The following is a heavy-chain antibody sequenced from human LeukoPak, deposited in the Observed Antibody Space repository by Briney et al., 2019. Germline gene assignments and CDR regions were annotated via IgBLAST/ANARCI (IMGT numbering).Heavy chain of an antibody. CDR2: IYSGGST. CDR1: GFTVSSNY. CDR3: ARDVGIAAAGVDY. J-gene: IGHJ4*02. V-gene: IGHV3-66*01. D-gene: IGHD6-13*01. Sequence: PGGSLRLSCAASGFTVSSNYMSWVRQAPGKGLEWVSVIYSGGSTYYADSVKGRFTISRDNSKNTLYLQMNSLRAEDTAVYYCARDVGIAAAGVDYWGQGTLVTVSS.